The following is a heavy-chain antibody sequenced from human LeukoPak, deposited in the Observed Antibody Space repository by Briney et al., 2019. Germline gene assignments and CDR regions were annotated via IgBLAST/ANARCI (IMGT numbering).Heavy chain of an antibody. CDR2: ISGSGGST. CDR1: GFTFSSYA. CDR3: AKDFRHVLRFLEWLPQAIDY. Sequence: GGSLRLSCAASGFTFSSYAMSWVRQAPGKGLEWVSAISGSGGSTYYADSVKGRFTISRDNSKNTLYLQMNSLRAEDTAVYYCAKDFRHVLRFLEWLPQAIDYWGQGTLVTVSS. D-gene: IGHD3-3*01. V-gene: IGHV3-23*01. J-gene: IGHJ4*02.